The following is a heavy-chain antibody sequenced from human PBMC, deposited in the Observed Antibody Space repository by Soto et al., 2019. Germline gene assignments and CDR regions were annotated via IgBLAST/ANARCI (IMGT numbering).Heavy chain of an antibody. CDR3: ARHQFPPASVFFRRPNAAYYYYYYCMDV. Sequence: PGASLKISCKGSGYSFTSYWIGWVRQMPGKGLEWMGIIYPGDSDTRYSPSFQGQVTISADKSISTAYLQWSSLKASDSAMYYCARHQFPPASVFFRRPNAAYYYYYYCMDVWGQGTTVTVSS. CDR2: IYPGDSDT. CDR1: GYSFTSYW. V-gene: IGHV5-51*01. D-gene: IGHD3-3*01. J-gene: IGHJ6*02.